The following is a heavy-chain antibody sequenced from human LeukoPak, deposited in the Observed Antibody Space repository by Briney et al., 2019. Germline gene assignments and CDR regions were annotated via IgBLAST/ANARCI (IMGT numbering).Heavy chain of an antibody. J-gene: IGHJ4*02. V-gene: IGHV3-30*02. CDR1: GFTFSSYG. CDR2: IRYDGSNK. CDR3: AKDLWSSSWSGGYYFDY. D-gene: IGHD6-13*01. Sequence: GGSLRLSCAASGFTFSSYGMHWVRQAPGKGLEWVAFIRYDGSNKYYADSVKGRFTISRDNSKNTLYLQMNSLRAEDTAVYYCAKDLWSSSWSGGYYFDYWGQGTLVTVSS.